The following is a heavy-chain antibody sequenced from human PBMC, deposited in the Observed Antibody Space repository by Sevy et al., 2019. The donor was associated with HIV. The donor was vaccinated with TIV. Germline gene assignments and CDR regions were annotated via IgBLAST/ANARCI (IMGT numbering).Heavy chain of an antibody. V-gene: IGHV3-30*04. J-gene: IGHJ6*02. D-gene: IGHD4-4*01. CDR2: ISYDGSNK. Sequence: GGSLRRSCAASGFTFSSYAMHWVRQAPGKGLEWVAVISYDGSNKYYADSVKGRFTISRDNSKNTLYLQMNSLRAEDTAVYYCARDYSNYGYYYYGMDVWGQGTTVTVSS. CDR3: ARDYSNYGYYYYGMDV. CDR1: GFTFSSYA.